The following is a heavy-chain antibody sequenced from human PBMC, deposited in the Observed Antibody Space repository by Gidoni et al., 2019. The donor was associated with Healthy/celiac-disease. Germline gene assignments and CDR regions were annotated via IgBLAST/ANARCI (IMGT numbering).Heavy chain of an antibody. Sequence: QLQLQHGGAGLLKPSETLHPTCAVYGGSFSGYYWSWIRQPPGKGQEWIGEINHSGITNYNPSLKSRVTISVDTSKNQFSLKLSSVTAADTAVYYCASGRGRMALVANYWGQGTLVTVSS. CDR3: ASGRGRMALVANY. CDR1: GGSFSGYY. J-gene: IGHJ4*02. CDR2: INHSGIT. V-gene: IGHV4-34*01. D-gene: IGHD3-10*01.